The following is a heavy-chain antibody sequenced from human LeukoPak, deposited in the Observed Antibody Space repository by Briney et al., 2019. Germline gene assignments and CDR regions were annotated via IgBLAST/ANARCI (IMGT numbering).Heavy chain of an antibody. CDR2: VSYDGSNK. CDR1: GFTFSSYA. D-gene: IGHD2-21*02. J-gene: IGHJ4*02. V-gene: IGHV3-30*04. Sequence: GGSLRLSCAASGFTFSSYAMHWVCQAPGKGLEWVAVVSYDGSNKYYADSVKGRFTISRDNSKNTLYLQMNSLRAEDTAVYYCAREEVIIVVVTAIDYWGQGTLDTVSS. CDR3: AREEVIIVVVTAIDY.